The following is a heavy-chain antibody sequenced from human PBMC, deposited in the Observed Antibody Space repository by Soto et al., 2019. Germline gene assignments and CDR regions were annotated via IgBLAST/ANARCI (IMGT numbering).Heavy chain of an antibody. V-gene: IGHV5-51*01. CDR3: ARQLRVGAIDAFDI. J-gene: IGHJ3*02. D-gene: IGHD1-26*01. CDR2: IYPGDSDT. Sequence: PGESLKISCQGSGYSFTKYWIGWVRQMPGRGLEWMGIIYPGDSDTRYSPSFQGQVTISADKSISTAYLQWSSLKASDTAMYYCARQLRVGAIDAFDIWGQGTMVTVSS. CDR1: GYSFTKYW.